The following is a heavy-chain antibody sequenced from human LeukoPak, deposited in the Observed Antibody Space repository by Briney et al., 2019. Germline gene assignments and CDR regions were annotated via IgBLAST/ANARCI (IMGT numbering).Heavy chain of an antibody. CDR1: GFTLGDYA. D-gene: IGHD2-2*01. CDR2: IRYDGSNK. CDR3: AKGGVPAALFDY. Sequence: GGSLRLSCAGSGFTLGDYAMSWVRQAPGKGLEWVAFIRYDGSNKYYADSVKGRFTISRDNSKNTLYLQMNSLRAEDTAVYYCAKGGVPAALFDYWGQGTLVTVSS. V-gene: IGHV3-30*02. J-gene: IGHJ4*02.